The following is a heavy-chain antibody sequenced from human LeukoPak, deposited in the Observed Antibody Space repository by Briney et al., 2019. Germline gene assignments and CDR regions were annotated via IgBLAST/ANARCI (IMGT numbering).Heavy chain of an antibody. CDR2: ISGSGGGST. Sequence: ETLSLTCTVSGGSISSYYWSWVRQAPGKGLEWVSGISGSGGGSTYDADSVKGRFTISRDNSKNTLYLQMNSLRAEDTAVYYCAKSKTPYCSSTNCLMFDYWGQGALVTVSS. J-gene: IGHJ4*02. D-gene: IGHD2-2*01. V-gene: IGHV3-23*01. CDR3: AKSKTPYCSSTNCLMFDY. CDR1: GGSISSYY.